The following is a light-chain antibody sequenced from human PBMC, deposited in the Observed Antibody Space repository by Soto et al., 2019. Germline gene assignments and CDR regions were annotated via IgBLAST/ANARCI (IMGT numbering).Light chain of an antibody. CDR2: GAS. CDR3: QQYGSSPMCT. Sequence: EIVLTQSPGTLSLSPGERATLSCRASQSVSSSYLAWYQQKPGQAPRLLIYGASSRATGIPDRFSGSGSGTHFTLTISRLEPEDFAVYYCQQYGSSPMCTFGQGNKLEIK. CDR1: QSVSSSY. J-gene: IGKJ2*02. V-gene: IGKV3-20*01.